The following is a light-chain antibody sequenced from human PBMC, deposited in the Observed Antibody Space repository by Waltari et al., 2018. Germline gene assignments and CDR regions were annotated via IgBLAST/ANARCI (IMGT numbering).Light chain of an antibody. CDR1: QSVSCW. CDR2: KAS. CDR3: QQYNTYST. V-gene: IGKV1-5*03. Sequence: DIQMTQFPSTLSASVGDRVTITCRASQSVSCWLAWYQQKPGKAPKLLIYKASTLEGGVPSRVSGSGSGTEFTVTINRLQPDDFATYYCQQYNTYSTFGQGTKVDIK. J-gene: IGKJ1*01.